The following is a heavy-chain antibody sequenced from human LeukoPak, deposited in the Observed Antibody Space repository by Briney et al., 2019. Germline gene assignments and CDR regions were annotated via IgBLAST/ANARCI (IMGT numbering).Heavy chain of an antibody. D-gene: IGHD6-19*01. J-gene: IGHJ4*02. CDR2: ISYDGSNK. CDR3: ARALIYVAGVDY. Sequence: PGGSLRLSCAASGFTFSSYAMHWVRQAPGKGLEWVAVISYDGSNKYYADSVKGRFTISRDNSKNTLYLQMNSLRAEDTAVYYCARALIYVAGVDYWGQGTLVTVSS. V-gene: IGHV3-30*04. CDR1: GFTFSSYA.